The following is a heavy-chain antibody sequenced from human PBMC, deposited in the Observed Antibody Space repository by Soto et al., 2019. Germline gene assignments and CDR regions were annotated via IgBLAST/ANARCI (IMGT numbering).Heavy chain of an antibody. CDR1: GFTFSDYY. J-gene: IGHJ4*02. Sequence: GSLRLSCAASGFTFSDYYMSWIRQAPGKGLEWLSYSSNSGTYTRYADSVKGRFSIPRDNAKNSLFLQINSLRGEDTAIYYCARSGDISNVLDYWGQGTPVTVSS. CDR3: ARSGDISNVLDY. CDR2: SSNSGTYT. V-gene: IGHV3-11*06. D-gene: IGHD2-21*02.